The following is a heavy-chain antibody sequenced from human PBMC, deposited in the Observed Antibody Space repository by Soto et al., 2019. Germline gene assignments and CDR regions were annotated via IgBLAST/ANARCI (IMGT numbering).Heavy chain of an antibody. J-gene: IGHJ4*02. D-gene: IGHD4-17*01. CDR2: IYYSGST. CDR3: ATLPHYGDPKAGF. Sequence: QLQLQESGPGLVKPSETLSLTCTVSGGSISSSNYYWGWIRQPPGKGLEWIGTIYYSGSTYYNSSPTRRVTIPVDPSKNQFSLTLTSVTAADTAVYYCATLPHYGDPKAGFWCQRTLVTVSS. V-gene: IGHV4-39*01. CDR1: GGSISSSNYY.